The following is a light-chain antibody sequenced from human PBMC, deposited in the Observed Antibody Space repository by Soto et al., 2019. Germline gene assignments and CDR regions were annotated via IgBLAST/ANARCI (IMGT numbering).Light chain of an antibody. V-gene: IGKV3-11*01. CDR3: KQRSNWPIT. CDR1: QSVSNY. J-gene: IGKJ5*01. CDR2: DAS. Sequence: EIVLTQSPATLSLSPGERATLSCRASQSVSNYLAWYQQKPGQAPRLLIYDASNRAPGIPARFSGGGSGTDFTLTIRSLEPEDFAIFYCKQRSNWPITFGQGTRLEIK.